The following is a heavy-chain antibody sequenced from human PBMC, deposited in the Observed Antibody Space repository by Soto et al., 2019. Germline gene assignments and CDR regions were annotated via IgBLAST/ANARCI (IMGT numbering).Heavy chain of an antibody. J-gene: IGHJ4*02. V-gene: IGHV3-66*02. CDR2: IYSGGST. CDR1: GFTVSSNY. D-gene: IGHD4-17*01. CDR3: ATEAHYGDLNVFDY. Sequence: GGSLRLSCAASGFTVSSNYMSWVRQAPGKGLEWVSVIYSGGSTYYADSVKGRFTISRDNSKNTLYLQMNSLRAEDTAVYYCATEAHYGDLNVFDYWGQGTLVTVSS.